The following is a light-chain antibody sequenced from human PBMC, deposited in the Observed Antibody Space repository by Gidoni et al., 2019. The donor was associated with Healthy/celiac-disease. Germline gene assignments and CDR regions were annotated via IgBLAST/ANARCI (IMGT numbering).Light chain of an antibody. CDR1: SSDVGGYNY. V-gene: IGLV2-14*01. J-gene: IGLJ3*02. Sequence: QSALTQPASVSGSPGQSITISCTGTSSDVGGYNYVSWYLQHPGKAPKLMIYEVSNRPSGVSNRFSGSKSGNTASLTISGLQAEDEADYYCSSYTSSSTRLFGGGTKLTVL. CDR2: EVS. CDR3: SSYTSSSTRL.